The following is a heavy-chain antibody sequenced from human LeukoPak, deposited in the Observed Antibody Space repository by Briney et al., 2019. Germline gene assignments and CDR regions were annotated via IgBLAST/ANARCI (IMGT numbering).Heavy chain of an antibody. V-gene: IGHV4-30-2*01. Sequence: TLSLTCTVSGGSITSVGYHWGWIRQPPGKGLECIGYIYHSGNTYYNPSIKSRVTISVDRSKNQFSLKLNSVTAADTAVYYCARRGGYFDYWGQGTLVTVSS. CDR3: ARRGGYFDY. J-gene: IGHJ4*02. CDR2: IYHSGNT. CDR1: GGSITSVGYH. D-gene: IGHD3-10*01.